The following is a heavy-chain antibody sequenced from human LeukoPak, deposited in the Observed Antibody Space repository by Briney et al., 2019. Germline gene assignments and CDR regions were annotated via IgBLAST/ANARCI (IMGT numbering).Heavy chain of an antibody. V-gene: IGHV3-21*01. CDR2: ISSSSSYI. CDR1: GFTFSSYS. Sequence: GGSLRLSCAASGFTFSSYSMNWVRQAPGKGLEWVSSISSSSSYIYYADSLKGRFTISRDNAKNSLYLQMNSLRAEDTAVYYCARVGSRGAFDIWGQGTMVTVSS. J-gene: IGHJ3*02. CDR3: ARVGSRGAFDI. D-gene: IGHD3-16*01.